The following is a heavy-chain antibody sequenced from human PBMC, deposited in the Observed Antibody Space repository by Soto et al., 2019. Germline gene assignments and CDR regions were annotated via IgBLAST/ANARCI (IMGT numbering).Heavy chain of an antibody. D-gene: IGHD1-1*01. Sequence: ASVKVSCKASGHTFSTYAMHWVRQAPGQSLEWMGWINGGTGQTRYSQRFQDRVTITRDTSAKTTYMDLISLRSEDTAVYYCARGKGMEENYYYYGLDIWGQGTTVTVSS. CDR3: ARGKGMEENYYYYGLDI. CDR1: GHTFSTYA. V-gene: IGHV1-3*01. CDR2: INGGTGQT. J-gene: IGHJ6*02.